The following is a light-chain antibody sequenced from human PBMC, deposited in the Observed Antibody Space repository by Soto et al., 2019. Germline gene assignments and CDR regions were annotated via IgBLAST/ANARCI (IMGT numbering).Light chain of an antibody. CDR2: ESN. CDR3: ATWDSSLSAWV. CDR1: SSNIGNSY. Sequence: HSVLTQPPSVSAAPGQKVTISCSGSSSNIGNSYITWYQQLPGAAPKLLIYESNKRPSGIPDRFSGSQSGTSATLGITGLQTGDEADYYCATWDSSLSAWVFGGGTKLTVL. V-gene: IGLV1-51*02. J-gene: IGLJ3*02.